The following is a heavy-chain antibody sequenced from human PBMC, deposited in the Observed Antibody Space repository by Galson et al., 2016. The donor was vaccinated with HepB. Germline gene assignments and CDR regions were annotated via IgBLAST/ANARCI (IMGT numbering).Heavy chain of an antibody. Sequence: SETLSLTCNVSGVSISGASTSSQYWTWIRQSPGKGLEWIGYIYHTGLTNYNPSLKSRSATSVDTSKNQFYLKMTSVTAADRAVYYCARGRGTESFDWLFSGYFDSWGQGILVTVSS. J-gene: IGHJ4*02. CDR1: GVSISGASTSSQY. CDR3: ARGRGTESFDWLFSGYFDS. V-gene: IGHV4-59*11. D-gene: IGHD3-9*01. CDR2: IYHTGLT.